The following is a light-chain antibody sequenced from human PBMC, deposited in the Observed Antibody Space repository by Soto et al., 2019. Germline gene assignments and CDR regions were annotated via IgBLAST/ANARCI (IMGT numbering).Light chain of an antibody. J-gene: IGKJ4*01. CDR2: KAS. Sequence: DIQMTQSPSTLSATVGDRVTITCRAIQSITSWLAWYQQKPGKAPNLLNYKASSLESGVPSRFSSSGNGTEFPITMSSAQPDDFATDYCQQYNSYSPVTCGGGPKVEIK. CDR3: QQYNSYSPVT. V-gene: IGKV1-5*03. CDR1: QSITSW.